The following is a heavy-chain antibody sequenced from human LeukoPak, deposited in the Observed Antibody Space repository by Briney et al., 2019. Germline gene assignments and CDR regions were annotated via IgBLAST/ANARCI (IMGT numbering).Heavy chain of an antibody. CDR2: IYPRDATT. V-gene: IGHV5-51*01. D-gene: IGHD3-3*01. CDR3: ARRAIIQGTSALDF. CDR1: GYTFTHDW. Sequence: GESLKISCKSSGYTFTHDWIGWVRQMPGKGLEWMGIIYPRDATTRYSPAFEGQVTISVDKSITTAYLQWSSLTASDTAMYYCARRAIIQGTSALDFWGQGTVVIVSS. J-gene: IGHJ4*02.